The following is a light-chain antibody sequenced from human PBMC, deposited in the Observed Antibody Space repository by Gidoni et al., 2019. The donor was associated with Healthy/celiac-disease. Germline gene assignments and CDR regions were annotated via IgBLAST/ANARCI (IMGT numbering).Light chain of an antibody. CDR1: QSVSSN. CDR3: QQYNTWPPLT. V-gene: IGKV3-15*01. CDR2: GAS. J-gene: IGKJ4*01. Sequence: EIEMTKAPATLSVSPGERATLSCRASQSVSSNLAWYQQKPGQAPRLLIYGASTRAPGIPARFSGSGSGTEFTLTILSLQSEDFAVYYCQQYNTWPPLTFGGGTKVEIK.